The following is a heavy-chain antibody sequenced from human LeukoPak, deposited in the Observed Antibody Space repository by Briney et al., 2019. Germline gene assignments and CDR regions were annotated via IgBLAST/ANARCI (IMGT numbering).Heavy chain of an antibody. J-gene: IGHJ4*02. D-gene: IGHD3-16*02. CDR2: IKQDGSEK. Sequence: GGSLRLSCAASGFAFSSYWMSWVRQAPGKGLEWVANIKQDGSEKYYVDSVKGRFTISRDNAKNSLYLQMNSLRAEDTAVYYCARDSYDYVWGSYRPAGRFDYWGQGTLVTVSS. CDR3: ARDSYDYVWGSYRPAGRFDY. V-gene: IGHV3-7*01. CDR1: GFAFSSYW.